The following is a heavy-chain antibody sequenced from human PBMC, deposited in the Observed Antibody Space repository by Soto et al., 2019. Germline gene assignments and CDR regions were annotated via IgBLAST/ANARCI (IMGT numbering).Heavy chain of an antibody. CDR1: GGSIRSGGYY. D-gene: IGHD5-18*01. CDR2: IYYSGNT. J-gene: IGHJ6*02. V-gene: IGHV4-31*03. CDR3: ARDRLMATAGTARNYFGLDV. Sequence: NPSETLSLTCTVSGGSIRSGGYYWSWVRQNPRRGLEWIGNIYYSGNTYYNPSLKSRLTISVDTSKNQFSLNLSSVTAADTAVYYCARDRLMATAGTARNYFGLDVWGQGTTVTVSS.